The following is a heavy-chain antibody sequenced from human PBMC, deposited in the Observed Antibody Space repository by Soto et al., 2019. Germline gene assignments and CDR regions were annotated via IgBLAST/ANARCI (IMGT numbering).Heavy chain of an antibody. V-gene: IGHV1-69*13. D-gene: IGHD3-10*01. CDR3: ARFLGGAGSYYDGQNYNYYNGMDV. Sequence: SVKVSCKASGGPYNSFAISWVRQAPGQGLEWIGGIIPVFGTATYAQKFKGRVTITAEESTSTAYMELSSLTSEDTAVYYCARFLGGAGSYYDGQNYNYYNGMDVWGQGTTVTV. CDR2: IIPVFGTA. J-gene: IGHJ6*02. CDR1: GGPYNSFA.